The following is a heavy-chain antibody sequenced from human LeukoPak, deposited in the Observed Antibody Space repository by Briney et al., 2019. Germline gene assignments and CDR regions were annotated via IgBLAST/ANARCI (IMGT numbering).Heavy chain of an antibody. V-gene: IGHV1-2*02. CDR3: ARGRTAGYSNSNY. CDR2: INPTSGGT. Sequence: ASVKVSCKASGYTFTGYYMHWVRQAPGQGLEWMGWINPTSGGTNYAQKFQGRVTMTRDTSISTAYMELSRLRSDDTAVYYCARGRTAGYSNSNYWGQGTLVTVS. D-gene: IGHD6-13*01. CDR1: GYTFTGYY. J-gene: IGHJ4*02.